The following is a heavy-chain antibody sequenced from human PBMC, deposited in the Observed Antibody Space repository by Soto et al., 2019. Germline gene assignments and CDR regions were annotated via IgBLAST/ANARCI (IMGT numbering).Heavy chain of an antibody. V-gene: IGHV4-39*01. J-gene: IGHJ5*02. D-gene: IGHD5-12*01. CDR3: ARRRGGVVATENWFDP. CDR2: ISYSGTT. Sequence: QLQLQESGPGLVKPSETLSLTCTVSSGSISSSSYYWGWIRQSPGKGLEWIGTISYSGTTYHNPSLKSRVTISVDTSKNQFSLNLSSVTAADTAVYYCARRRGGVVATENWFDPWGQGTLVTVSS. CDR1: SGSISSSSYY.